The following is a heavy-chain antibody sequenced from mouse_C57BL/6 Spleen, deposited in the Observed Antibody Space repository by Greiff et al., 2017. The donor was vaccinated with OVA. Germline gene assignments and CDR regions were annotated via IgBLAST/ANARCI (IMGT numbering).Heavy chain of an antibody. Sequence: VQLQQSGAELVRPGASVTLSCKASGYTFTDYEMHWVKQTPVHGLEWIGAIDPETGGTAYNQKFKGKAILTADKASSTAYMELRSLTSEDSAVYYCTRGGTTVVYNCYFDVWGTGTTVTVSS. CDR2: IDPETGGT. D-gene: IGHD1-1*01. V-gene: IGHV1-15*01. CDR1: GYTFTDYE. J-gene: IGHJ1*03. CDR3: TRGGTTVVYNCYFDV.